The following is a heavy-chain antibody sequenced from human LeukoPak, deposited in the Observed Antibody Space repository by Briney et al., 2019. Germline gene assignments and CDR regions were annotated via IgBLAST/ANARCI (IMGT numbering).Heavy chain of an antibody. Sequence: ASVKVFCKASGYTFTRYYMHWVPQAPGQGLEGMGIINPSGGSTSYAQKFQRRVTMTRDTSTSTVYMELSSLRSEDTAVYYCARDGVYSGSYYTDYWGQGTLVTVSS. CDR2: INPSGGST. J-gene: IGHJ4*02. V-gene: IGHV1-46*03. CDR1: GYTFTRYY. D-gene: IGHD1-26*01. CDR3: ARDGVYSGSYYTDY.